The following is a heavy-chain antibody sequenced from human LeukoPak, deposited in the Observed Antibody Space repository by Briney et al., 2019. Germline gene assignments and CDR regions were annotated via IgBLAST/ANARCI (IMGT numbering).Heavy chain of an antibody. CDR1: EYTFTSYY. CDR3: ARITASRGYWYFDL. J-gene: IGHJ2*01. D-gene: IGHD6-25*01. V-gene: IGHV1-46*01. CDR2: INPSAGST. Sequence: ASVKVSCKASEYTFTSYYMHWVRQAPGQGLEWMGVINPSAGSTTYAQKFQGRVTMTRDTSTSTVFMELSSLTSEDTAVYYCARITASRGYWYFDLWGRGTLVTVSS.